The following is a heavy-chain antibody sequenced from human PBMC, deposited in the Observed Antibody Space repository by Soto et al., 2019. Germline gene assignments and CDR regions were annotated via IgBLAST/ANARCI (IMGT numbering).Heavy chain of an antibody. J-gene: IGHJ4*02. CDR1: GFTFSSYS. Sequence: EVQLVESGGGLVKPGGSLRLSCAASGFTFSSYSMNWVRQAPGKGLEWVSSISGSGNYTHYADFLRGRLTISRDNAKTSLYLQMNSLRAEDTAVYYCAREGINNYNEYYFDSWGQGTLVTVSS. CDR2: ISGSGNYT. V-gene: IGHV3-21*01. D-gene: IGHD4-4*01. CDR3: AREGINNYNEYYFDS.